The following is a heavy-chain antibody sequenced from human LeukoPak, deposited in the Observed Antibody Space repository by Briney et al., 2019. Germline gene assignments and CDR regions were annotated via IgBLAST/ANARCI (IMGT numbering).Heavy chain of an antibody. CDR2: IIPIFGTA. J-gene: IGHJ6*02. V-gene: IGHV1-69*13. CDR1: GGTFSIYA. CDR3: ARGIGPYYYYYGMDV. D-gene: IGHD3-16*01. Sequence: SVKVSCTASGGTFSIYAISWVRQAPGQGLEWMGGIIPIFGTANYAQKFQGRVTITADESTSTAYMELSSLRSEDTAVYYCARGIGPYYYYYGMDVWGQGTTVTVSS.